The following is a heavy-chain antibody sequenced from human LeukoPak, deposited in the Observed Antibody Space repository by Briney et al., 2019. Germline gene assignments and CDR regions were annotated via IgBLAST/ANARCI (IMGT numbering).Heavy chain of an antibody. CDR2: IRYDGSNK. CDR3: AKALGGVRGAAGPFDY. V-gene: IGHV3-30*02. J-gene: IGHJ4*02. D-gene: IGHD6-13*01. Sequence: GGSLRLSCAASGFTFSSYGMHWVRQAPGKGLEWVAFIRYDGSNKYYAHSVKGRFTISRDNSKNTLYLQMNSLRAEDTAVYYCAKALGGVRGAAGPFDYWGQGTLVTVSS. CDR1: GFTFSSYG.